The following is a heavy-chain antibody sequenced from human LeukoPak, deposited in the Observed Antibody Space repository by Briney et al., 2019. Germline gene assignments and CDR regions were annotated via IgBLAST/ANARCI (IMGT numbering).Heavy chain of an antibody. D-gene: IGHD6-19*01. Sequence: PGGSLRLSCAVSGLTFSTYAMTWVRQAPGKGLKWVSAISENGDTYYVDSVKGRFTISRDFSKNTLYLQMNSLRAEDTAVYYCVKLSSGWFGDFWGQGTLVTVSA. J-gene: IGHJ4*02. V-gene: IGHV3-23*01. CDR1: GLTFSTYA. CDR3: VKLSSGWFGDF. CDR2: ISENGDT.